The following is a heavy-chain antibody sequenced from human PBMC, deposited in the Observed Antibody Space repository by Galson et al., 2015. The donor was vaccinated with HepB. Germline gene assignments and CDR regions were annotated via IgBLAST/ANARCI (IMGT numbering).Heavy chain of an antibody. CDR3: ARHNRLHDYGDYVGGFGY. CDR2: IYYSGST. CDR1: GGSISSSSYY. D-gene: IGHD4-17*01. J-gene: IGHJ4*02. V-gene: IGHV4-39*01. Sequence: SETLSLTCTVSGGSISSSSYYWGWIRQPPGKGLEWIGSIYYSGSTYYNPSLKSRVTISVDTSKNQFSLKLSSVTAADTAVYYCARHNRLHDYGDYVGGFGYWGQGALVTVSS.